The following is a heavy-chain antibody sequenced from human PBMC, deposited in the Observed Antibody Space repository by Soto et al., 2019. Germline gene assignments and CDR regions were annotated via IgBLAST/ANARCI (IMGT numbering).Heavy chain of an antibody. V-gene: IGHV1-8*01. CDR1: GYTFTSYD. CDR2: MNPNSGNT. D-gene: IGHD3-3*01. CDR3: ARGKTVLRFLEWLIPMDA. J-gene: IGHJ6*04. Sequence: ASVKVSCKASGYTFTSYDINWVRQATGQGLEWMGWMNPNSGNTGYAQKFQGRVTMTRNTSISTAYMELSSLRSEDTAVYYFARGKTVLRFLEWLIPMDAWGKGTTVTVSS.